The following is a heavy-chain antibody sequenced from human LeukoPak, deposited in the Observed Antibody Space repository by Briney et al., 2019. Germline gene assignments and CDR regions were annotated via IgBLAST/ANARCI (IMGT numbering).Heavy chain of an antibody. J-gene: IGHJ3*02. V-gene: IGHV3-11*04. D-gene: IGHD5-12*01. Sequence: GGSLRLSCAASGFTFSDYYMSWIRQAPGKRLEWVSYISSSGSTIYYADSVKGRFTISRDNAKNSLYLQMNSLRAEDTAVYYCARDYHYGVGAFDIWGQGTMVTVSS. CDR3: ARDYHYGVGAFDI. CDR1: GFTFSDYY. CDR2: ISSSGSTI.